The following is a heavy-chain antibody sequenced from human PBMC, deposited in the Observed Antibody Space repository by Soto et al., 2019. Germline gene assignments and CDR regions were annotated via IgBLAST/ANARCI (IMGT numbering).Heavy chain of an antibody. J-gene: IGHJ4*02. Sequence: QVQLQESGPGLVKPSQTLSLTCTVSGGSITSGDYYWSWIRQHPGKGLEWIGYIDYSGNTYYNPXLXSXXTVSVDTSKNQFSLKLSSVTAADTAVYYCARVEGYWGQGTLVTVSS. CDR3: ARVEGY. CDR2: IDYSGNT. CDR1: GGSITSGDYY. V-gene: IGHV4-31*01.